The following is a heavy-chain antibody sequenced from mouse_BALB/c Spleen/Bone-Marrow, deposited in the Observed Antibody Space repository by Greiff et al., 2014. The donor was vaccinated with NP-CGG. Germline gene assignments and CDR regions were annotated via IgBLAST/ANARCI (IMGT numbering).Heavy chain of an antibody. CDR3: ARDLDY. Sequence: QVQLQQSGAELVRPGVSVKISCKGSGYTFTDYAMHWVKQSHAKSLEWIGVIRTYYGDATYNQKFEGKATMTVDKSSSTAYMELARLTSEDSAIYYCARDLDYWGQGTTLTVSS. V-gene: IGHV1S137*01. CDR1: GYTFTDYA. CDR2: IRTYYGDA. J-gene: IGHJ2*01.